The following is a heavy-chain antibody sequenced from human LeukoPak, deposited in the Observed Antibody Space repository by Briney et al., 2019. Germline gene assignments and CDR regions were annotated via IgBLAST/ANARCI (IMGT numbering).Heavy chain of an antibody. CDR1: GGSISSYY. CDR3: ARTSYSSGWAAGY. Sequence: SETLSLTCTVSGGSISSYYWSWIRQPPGKGLEWIGYIYYSGSTNYNPPLKSRVTISVDTSKNQFSLKLSSVTAADTAVYYCARTSYSSGWAAGYWGQGTLVTVSS. CDR2: IYYSGST. J-gene: IGHJ4*02. D-gene: IGHD6-19*01. V-gene: IGHV4-59*01.